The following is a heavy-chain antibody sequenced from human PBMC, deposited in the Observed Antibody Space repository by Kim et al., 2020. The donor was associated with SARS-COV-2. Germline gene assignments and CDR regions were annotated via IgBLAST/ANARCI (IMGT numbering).Heavy chain of an antibody. CDR1: GGSFSGYY. CDR3: ARGGNGWLLTHYFDY. V-gene: IGHV4-34*01. CDR2: INHSGST. Sequence: SETLSLTCAVYGGSFSGYYWSWIRQPPGKGLEWIGEINHSGSTNYNPSLKSRVTISVDTSKNQFSLKLSSVTAAATAVYYCARGGNGWLLTHYFDYWGQG. D-gene: IGHD2-8*01. J-gene: IGHJ4*02.